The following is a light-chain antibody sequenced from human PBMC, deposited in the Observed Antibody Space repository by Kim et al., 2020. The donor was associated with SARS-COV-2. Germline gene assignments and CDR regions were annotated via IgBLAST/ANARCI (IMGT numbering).Light chain of an antibody. CDR1: SSNIGNNY. Sequence: GPKVTISCSGSSSNIGNNYVSWYQQLPGTAPKLLLYDNNKRPSGIPDRFSGSKSGTSATLGITGLQTGDEADYYCGTWDSSLSAVVFGGGTQLTVL. V-gene: IGLV1-51*01. CDR3: GTWDSSLSAVV. J-gene: IGLJ2*01. CDR2: DNN.